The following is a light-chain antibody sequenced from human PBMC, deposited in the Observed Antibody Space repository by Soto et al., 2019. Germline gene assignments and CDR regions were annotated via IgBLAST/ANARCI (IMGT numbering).Light chain of an antibody. CDR1: QSVSSSY. Sequence: EIVLTQPPGTLSLSPGERATLSCRASQSVSSSYLAWYQQKPGQAPRLLIYDASIRATGIPDRFSGSGSGTDFTLTSSRLEAEDFAVYYCQQYGNSPITFGQGTRLDMK. CDR3: QQYGNSPIT. CDR2: DAS. J-gene: IGKJ5*01. V-gene: IGKV3-20*01.